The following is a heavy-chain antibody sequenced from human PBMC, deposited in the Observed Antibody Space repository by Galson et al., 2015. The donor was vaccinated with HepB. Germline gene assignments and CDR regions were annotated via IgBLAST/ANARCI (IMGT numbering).Heavy chain of an antibody. CDR3: ARDSRGIAGISDY. Sequence: TLSLTCAVSGDSISNHNSYWNWIRQHPGKGLEWVGYIYYRGATYYNPSLKSRVAISLDASKNQFSLNLSSVTVADTAVYYCARDSRGIAGISDYWGQGILVTVSS. J-gene: IGHJ4*02. V-gene: IGHV4-31*11. D-gene: IGHD1-26*01. CDR2: IYYRGAT. CDR1: GDSISNHNSY.